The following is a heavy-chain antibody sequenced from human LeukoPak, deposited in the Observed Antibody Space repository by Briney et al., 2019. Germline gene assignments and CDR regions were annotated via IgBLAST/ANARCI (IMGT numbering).Heavy chain of an antibody. CDR3: ARVLTIFGVVMDDAFDI. D-gene: IGHD3-3*01. CDR1: GGSISSGSYY. Sequence: PSETLSLTCTVSGGSISSGSYYWSWIRQPAGKGLEWIGRIYTSGSTNYNPSLKSRVTISVDTSKNQFSLKLSSVTAADTAVYYCARVLTIFGVVMDDAFDIWGQGTMVTVSS. V-gene: IGHV4-61*02. CDR2: IYTSGST. J-gene: IGHJ3*02.